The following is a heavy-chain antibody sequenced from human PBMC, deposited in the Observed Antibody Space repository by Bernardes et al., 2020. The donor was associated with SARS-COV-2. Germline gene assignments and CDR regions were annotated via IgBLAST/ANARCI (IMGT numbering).Heavy chain of an antibody. CDR1: GFTFSSYA. Sequence: GGSLRLSCAASGFTFSSYAMSWVRQAPGKGLEWVSAISGSGGSTYYADSVKGRFTISRDNSKNTLYLQMNSLRAEDTAVYYCAKSVGDIVVVPAAYYFDYWGQGTLVTVSS. V-gene: IGHV3-23*01. D-gene: IGHD2-2*01. CDR2: ISGSGGST. CDR3: AKSVGDIVVVPAAYYFDY. J-gene: IGHJ4*02.